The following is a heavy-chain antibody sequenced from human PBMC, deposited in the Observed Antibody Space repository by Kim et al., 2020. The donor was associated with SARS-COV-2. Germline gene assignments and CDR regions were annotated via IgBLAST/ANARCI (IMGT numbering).Heavy chain of an antibody. CDR2: IYYSGST. Sequence: SETLSLTCTVSGGSSSSYYWSWIRQPPGKGLEWIGYIYYSGSTNYNPSLKSRVTISVDTSKNQFSLKLSSVTAADTAVYYCARGVLRPNYYIDVWGKGTT. CDR1: GGSSSSYY. V-gene: IGHV4-59*01. D-gene: IGHD5-12*01. J-gene: IGHJ6*03. CDR3: ARGVLRPNYYIDV.